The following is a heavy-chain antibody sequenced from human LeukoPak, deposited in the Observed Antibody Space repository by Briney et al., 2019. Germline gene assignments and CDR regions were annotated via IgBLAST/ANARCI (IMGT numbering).Heavy chain of an antibody. CDR1: GYTLTNYA. D-gene: IGHD2-2*01. J-gene: IGHJ4*02. CDR2: INTNTGNP. V-gene: IGHV7-4-1*02. CDR3: ARVQGYCSTTSCYPHY. Sequence: ASVKVSCTASGYTLTNYALNWVRQAPGQGLEWMGWINTNTGNPTYAQGFTGRFVFSLDTSVNTAYLQISSLKAEDTAIYYCARVQGYCSTTSCYPHYWGQGTLVTVSS.